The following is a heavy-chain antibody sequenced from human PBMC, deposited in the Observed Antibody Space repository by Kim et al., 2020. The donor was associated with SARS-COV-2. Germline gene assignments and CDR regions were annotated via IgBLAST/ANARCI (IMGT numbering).Heavy chain of an antibody. CDR2: ISGSGGST. CDR3: AKGRSSSWSSGGLYYFDY. D-gene: IGHD6-13*01. CDR1: GFTFSSYA. Sequence: GGSLRLSCAASGFTFSSYAMSWVRQAPGKGLECVSAISGSGGSTYYADSVKGRFTISRDNSKNTLYLQMNSLRAEDTAVYYCAKGRSSSWSSGGLYYFDYWGQGTLVTVSS. V-gene: IGHV3-23*01. J-gene: IGHJ4*02.